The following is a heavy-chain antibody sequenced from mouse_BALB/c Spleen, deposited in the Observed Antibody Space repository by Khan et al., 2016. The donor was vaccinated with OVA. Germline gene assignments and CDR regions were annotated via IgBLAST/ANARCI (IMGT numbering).Heavy chain of an antibody. CDR3: VRDGAYHRNDGWFAY. V-gene: IGHV1-4*01. J-gene: IGHJ3*01. D-gene: IGHD2-14*01. CDR1: GYTFTSYT. Sequence: VQLQQSGAELARPWASVKMSCKTSGYTFTSYTTHWIKERLGRGLEWIGYINPSNGYTNYNQKFKDKATLTTDKSSTTSYLQLNSLTSDDSAVYNCVRDGAYHRNDGWFAYWGQGTLVTVSA. CDR2: INPSNGYT.